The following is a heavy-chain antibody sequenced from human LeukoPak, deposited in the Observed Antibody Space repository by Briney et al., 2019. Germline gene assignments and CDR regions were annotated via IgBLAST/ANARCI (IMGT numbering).Heavy chain of an antibody. Sequence: ASVKVSCKASGGTFSSYAISWVRQAPGQGLEWMGGIIPIFGTANYAQKFQGRVTITTDESTSTAYMELSSLTSDDTAVYYCARDWSPRVAGIIAGNAFDIWGQGTMVTVSS. D-gene: IGHD6-19*01. V-gene: IGHV1-69*05. CDR3: ARDWSPRVAGIIAGNAFDI. J-gene: IGHJ3*02. CDR1: GGTFSSYA. CDR2: IIPIFGTA.